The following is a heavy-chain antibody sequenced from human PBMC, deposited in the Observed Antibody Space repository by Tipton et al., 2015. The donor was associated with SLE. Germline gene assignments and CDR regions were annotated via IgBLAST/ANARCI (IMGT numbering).Heavy chain of an antibody. CDR2: IYYSGST. CDR1: GGSISSHY. D-gene: IGHD6-13*01. Sequence: TLSLTCTVSGGSISSHYWSWIRQPPGKGLEWIGYIYYSGSTNYNPSLKSRVTISVDTSKNQFSLKLSSVTAADTAVYYCARDLAAKPNAFDIWGQGTMVTVSS. J-gene: IGHJ3*02. V-gene: IGHV4-59*11. CDR3: ARDLAAKPNAFDI.